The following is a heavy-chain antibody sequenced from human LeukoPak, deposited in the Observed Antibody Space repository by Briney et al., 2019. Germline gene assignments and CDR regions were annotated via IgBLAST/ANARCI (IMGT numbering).Heavy chain of an antibody. CDR2: ISGSGGST. V-gene: IGHV3-23*01. D-gene: IGHD3-22*01. J-gene: IGHJ1*01. CDR3: AKDFGPAYYDSSGYYYSGSKTH. CDR1: GFTFSSYA. Sequence: GGSLRLSCAASGFTFSSYALSWVRQAPGKGLEWVSAISGSGGSTYYADSVKGRFTISRDNSKNTLYLQMNSLRAEDTAVYYCAKDFGPAYYDSSGYYYSGSKTHWRQGTRVTVSS.